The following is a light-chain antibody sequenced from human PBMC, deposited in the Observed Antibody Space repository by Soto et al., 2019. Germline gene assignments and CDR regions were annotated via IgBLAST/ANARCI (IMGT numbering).Light chain of an antibody. J-gene: IGLJ2*01. V-gene: IGLV2-14*01. CDR1: SSDVGGYKF. CDR2: EVG. CDR3: SSYTGTSSYVL. Sequence: QSALTQPASVSGSPGQSITISCTGTSSDVGGYKFVSWYQHHPGKAPKLMIYEVGNRPSGISNRFSGTKSGNTASLTISGLQAEDEADYYCSSYTGTSSYVLFGGGTKVTVL.